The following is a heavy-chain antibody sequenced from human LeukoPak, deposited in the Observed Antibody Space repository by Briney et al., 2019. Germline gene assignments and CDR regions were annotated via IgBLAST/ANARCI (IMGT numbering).Heavy chain of an antibody. CDR2: MYHSGTT. CDR3: ARAKGFGLIIV. CDR1: GYTINDNYY. Sequence: PSETLSLTCGVSGYTINDNYYWGWVRQSPGKGLEWIGSMYHSGTTYCNPSLKSRVTISVDTSKNQFSLKLTSVTAADTAVYYCARAKGFGLIIVWGQETLVTVSS. J-gene: IGHJ4*02. V-gene: IGHV4-38-2*01. D-gene: IGHD3-3*01.